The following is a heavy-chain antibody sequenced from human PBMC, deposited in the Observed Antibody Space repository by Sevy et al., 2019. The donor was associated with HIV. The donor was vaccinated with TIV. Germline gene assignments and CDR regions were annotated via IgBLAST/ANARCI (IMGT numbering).Heavy chain of an antibody. D-gene: IGHD1-1*01. CDR1: GFTFSDYY. CDR3: ARDTTTTYFYDY. Sequence: GGSLRLSCAASGFTFSDYYMSWIRQAPGKGLEWVSYISSSGGTIHYGDSVKGRFTISRDNSKNTMYLQMNSLRAEDTAVYYCARDTTTTYFYDYWGQGTLVTVSS. CDR2: ISSSGGTI. V-gene: IGHV3-11*04. J-gene: IGHJ4*02.